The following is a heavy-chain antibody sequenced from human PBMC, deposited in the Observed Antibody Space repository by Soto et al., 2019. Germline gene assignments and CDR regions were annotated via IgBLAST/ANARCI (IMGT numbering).Heavy chain of an antibody. D-gene: IGHD6-19*01. CDR2: ISYDGSNK. J-gene: IGHJ4*02. CDR1: GFTFSSYA. V-gene: IGHV3-30-3*01. Sequence: QVQLVESGGGVVQPGRSLRLSCAASGFTFSSYAMHWVRQAPGKGLEWVAVISYDGSNKYYADSVKGRFTISRDNSKNTLYLQMNSLRAEDTAVYYCARGKRFDLRYSSGWYTGPGDYWGQGTLVTVSS. CDR3: ARGKRFDLRYSSGWYTGPGDY.